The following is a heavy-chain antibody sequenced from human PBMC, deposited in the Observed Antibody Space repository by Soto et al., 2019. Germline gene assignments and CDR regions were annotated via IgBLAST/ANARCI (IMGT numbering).Heavy chain of an antibody. J-gene: IGHJ5*02. D-gene: IGHD3-10*01. CDR1: GFTFNNYW. CDR3: ARVKSGSYDWSDP. CDR2: INTDRTRT. V-gene: IGHV3-74*01. Sequence: DVQLVESGGGLVQPGGSLRLSCAASGFTFNNYWMHWVRQAPGKGLMWVSRINTDRTRTTYADSVKGRFAISRDNAKNTVYLQRNSLRADDTAVYFCARVKSGSYDWSDPWGQGTLVTVSS.